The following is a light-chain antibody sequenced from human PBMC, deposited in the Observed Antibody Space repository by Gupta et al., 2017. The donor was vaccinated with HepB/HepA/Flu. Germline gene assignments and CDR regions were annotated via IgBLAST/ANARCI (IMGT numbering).Light chain of an antibody. Sequence: SVLTQPPSVSVAPGQTVTISCTGSSSNIGAGYAVQWYQQLPGTAPKPLIYGDINRPSGVPDRFSGSKSGTSNSLAITGLQAEDEADYYCQSYDSGLSGYVFGTGTKVTVL. CDR2: GDI. J-gene: IGLJ1*01. V-gene: IGLV1-40*01. CDR1: SSNIGAGYA. CDR3: QSYDSGLSGYV.